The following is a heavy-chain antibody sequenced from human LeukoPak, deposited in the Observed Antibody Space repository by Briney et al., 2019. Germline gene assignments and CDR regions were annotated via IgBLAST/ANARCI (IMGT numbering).Heavy chain of an antibody. CDR1: GFTFSSYA. D-gene: IGHD3-10*01. J-gene: IGHJ4*02. V-gene: IGHV3-23*01. CDR3: AKAEGSGNQPFDY. Sequence: GGSLRLSCAASGFTFSSYAMSWVRQAPGKGLQWVSFISGGGGTTYYADSVKGRFTVSRDNSKNTLYLQMSSLRAEDTAVYYCAKAEGSGNQPFDYWGQGTLATVSS. CDR2: ISGGGGTT.